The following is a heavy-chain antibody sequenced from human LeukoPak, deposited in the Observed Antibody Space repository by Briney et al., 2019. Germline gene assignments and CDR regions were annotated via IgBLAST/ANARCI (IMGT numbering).Heavy chain of an antibody. Sequence: ADTLSLTCTVSGASISSYYWSWIRQPPGKGLEWIGYIYYSGRTNYNPSLKSRVTISVDTSKNQFSLRLSSVTAADTAVYYCARHRYYYDSSGYYYQPWGQGTLVTVSS. CDR1: GASISSYY. CDR2: IYYSGRT. J-gene: IGHJ5*02. V-gene: IGHV4-59*07. CDR3: ARHRYYYDSSGYYYQP. D-gene: IGHD3-22*01.